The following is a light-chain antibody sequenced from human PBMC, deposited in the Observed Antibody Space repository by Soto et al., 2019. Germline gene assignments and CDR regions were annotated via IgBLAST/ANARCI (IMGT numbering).Light chain of an antibody. V-gene: IGKV3-11*01. Sequence: EIVLTQSPATLSLSPGERDTLSCRASQIVSSYLAWYQQKPGQAPRLLIYDASNRATGIPARFSGSGSGTDFTLTISSLEPEDFAVYYCQQRSNWPPTFGQGTRLEIK. CDR2: DAS. CDR3: QQRSNWPPT. CDR1: QIVSSY. J-gene: IGKJ5*01.